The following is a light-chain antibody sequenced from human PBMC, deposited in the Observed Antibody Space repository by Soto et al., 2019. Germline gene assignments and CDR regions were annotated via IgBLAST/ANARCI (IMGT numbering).Light chain of an antibody. CDR1: SGHSSYS. CDR3: QTWGTGINVV. J-gene: IGLJ2*01. Sequence: QSVLTQSPSASASLRASVKLTCTLSSGHSSYSIAWHQQQPENGPRYLMKLNSDGSHSKWDGIPDRFSGSSSGAERYLTISSLQYEDEADYYCQTWGTGINVVFGGGTKLTVL. CDR2: LNSDGSH. V-gene: IGLV4-69*01.